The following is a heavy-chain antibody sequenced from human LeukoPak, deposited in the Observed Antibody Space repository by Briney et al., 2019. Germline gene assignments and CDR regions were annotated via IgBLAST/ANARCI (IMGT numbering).Heavy chain of an antibody. Sequence: SETLSLTCTVSGGSISSYYWSWIRQPPGKGLEWIGYVYYSGSTNYNPSLKSRVTISVDTSKNQFSLKLSSVTAADTAVYYCARGVLRYYYFDYWGQGTLVTVSS. D-gene: IGHD3-9*01. CDR3: ARGVLRYYYFDY. V-gene: IGHV4-59*01. CDR2: VYYSGST. CDR1: GGSISSYY. J-gene: IGHJ4*02.